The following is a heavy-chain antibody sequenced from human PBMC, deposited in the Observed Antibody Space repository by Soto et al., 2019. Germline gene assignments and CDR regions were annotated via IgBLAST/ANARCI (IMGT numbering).Heavy chain of an antibody. Sequence: QVQLQESGPGLVKPSQTLSLTCTVSGGSISSGDYYWSWIRQPPGKGLEWIGYIYYSGSTYYNPSPTGRVTXSXAXPKHQFSLKLSSVTAADTAVYYCARVGGFGATTIDYWGQGTLVTVSS. J-gene: IGHJ4*02. CDR2: IYYSGST. D-gene: IGHD3-10*01. V-gene: IGHV4-30-4*01. CDR1: GGSISSGDYY. CDR3: ARVGGFGATTIDY.